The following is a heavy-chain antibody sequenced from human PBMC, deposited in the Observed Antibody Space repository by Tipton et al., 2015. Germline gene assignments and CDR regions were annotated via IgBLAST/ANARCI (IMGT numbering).Heavy chain of an antibody. CDR1: GFTFSSYE. J-gene: IGHJ4*02. CDR2: ISSGGSTI. D-gene: IGHD5-18*01. Sequence: SLRLSCAASGFTFSSYEMNWVRQAPGKGLEWVSYISSGGSTIYYADSVKGRFTISRDNAKNSLYLQMNSLRAEDTAVYYCAREDTAIDFDYWGQGTLVTVSS. V-gene: IGHV3-48*03. CDR3: AREDTAIDFDY.